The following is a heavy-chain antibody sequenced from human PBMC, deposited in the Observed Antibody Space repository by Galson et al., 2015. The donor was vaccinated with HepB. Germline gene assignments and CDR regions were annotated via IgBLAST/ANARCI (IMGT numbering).Heavy chain of an antibody. V-gene: IGHV3-48*03. CDR1: GFTFSSYE. CDR2: ISSSTINI. D-gene: IGHD3-22*01. CDR3: ARYYYDSSGYQGLGAFDI. Sequence: SLRLSCAASGFTFSSYEMNWVRQAPGKGLGWVSYISSSTINIYYADSVKGRFTISRDNAKNSLYLQMNSLRAEDTAVYYCARYYYDSSGYQGLGAFDIWGQGTMVTVSS. J-gene: IGHJ3*02.